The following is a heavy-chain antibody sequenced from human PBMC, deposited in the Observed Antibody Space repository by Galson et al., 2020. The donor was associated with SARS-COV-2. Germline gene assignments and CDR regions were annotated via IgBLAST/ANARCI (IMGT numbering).Heavy chain of an antibody. D-gene: IGHD3-10*01. J-gene: IGHJ4*02. CDR2: IWSDGTDT. CDR3: AKDRGTGSWEAFDV. Sequence: GESLKISCAASGFNLRMYGINWVRQAPGKGLEWVALIWSDGTDTYYLDSVKGRFSVSRDKSKRVTFLEMSNLRGDDTGVYYCAKDRGTGSWEAFDVWGQGTLVTVSS. CDR1: GFNLRMYG. V-gene: IGHV3-30*02.